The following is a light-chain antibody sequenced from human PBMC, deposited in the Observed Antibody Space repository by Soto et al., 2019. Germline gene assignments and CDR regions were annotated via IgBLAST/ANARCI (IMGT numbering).Light chain of an antibody. J-gene: IGLJ3*02. V-gene: IGLV2-23*01. CDR1: SSDVGTYDL. Sequence: QSALTQPASVSGSPGQSITMSCTGTSSDVGTYDLVSWYQQHPGQAPKLMIFEGTKRPSRISNRFSGSKSGNTASLTISGLQAEDEADYYCSSYAGSSTWVFGGGTKVTVL. CDR3: SSYAGSSTWV. CDR2: EGT.